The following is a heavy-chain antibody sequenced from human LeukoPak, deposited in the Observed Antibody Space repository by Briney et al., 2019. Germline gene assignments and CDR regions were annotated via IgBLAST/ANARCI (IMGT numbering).Heavy chain of an antibody. V-gene: IGHV4-59*01. CDR3: ATAGEGPYYFDY. J-gene: IGHJ4*02. CDR1: GGCISSYY. Sequence: SETLTLTCTVSGGCISSYYWSWIRQPPGKGLEWIGYIYYSGSTNYNPSLKSRVTISVDTSKNQFSLKLSSVTAADTAVYYCATAGEGPYYFDYWGQGTLVTVSS. D-gene: IGHD7-27*01. CDR2: IYYSGST.